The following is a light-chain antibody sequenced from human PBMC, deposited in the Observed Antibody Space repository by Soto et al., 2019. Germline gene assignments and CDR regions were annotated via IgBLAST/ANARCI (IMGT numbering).Light chain of an antibody. J-gene: IGKJ2*01. CDR2: AAS. V-gene: IGKV3-20*01. Sequence: EIVLTQSPGTLSLSPGERATLSCRASQSISSSYLAWYQQKPGQAPMLLIYAASSRATVIPARSRGSGSGTDFTLTISRLEPEDFAVYYCQQYGSSSYTFGQGTQLEIK. CDR3: QQYGSSSYT. CDR1: QSISSSY.